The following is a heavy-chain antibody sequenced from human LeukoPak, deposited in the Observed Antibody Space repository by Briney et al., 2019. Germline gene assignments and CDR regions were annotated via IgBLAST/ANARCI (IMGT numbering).Heavy chain of an antibody. V-gene: IGHV3-73*01. CDR1: GSTFSGSA. Sequence: GGSLRLSCAASGSTFSGSAMHWVRQASGKGLEWVGRIRSKANSYATAYAASVKGRFTISRDDSKNTAYLQMNSLRAEDTAVYYCAKDGLYSGYDVYYFDYWGQGTLVTVSS. J-gene: IGHJ4*02. D-gene: IGHD5-12*01. CDR3: AKDGLYSGYDVYYFDY. CDR2: IRSKANSYAT.